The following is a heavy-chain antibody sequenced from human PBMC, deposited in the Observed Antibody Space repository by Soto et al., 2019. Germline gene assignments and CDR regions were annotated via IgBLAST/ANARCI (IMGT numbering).Heavy chain of an antibody. CDR3: ARGLGIAAAGTGGFDY. CDR1: GGSFSGYY. Sequence: PSETLSLTCAVYGGSFSGYYWTSIRQPPGKGLEWIGEINHGGSTNYNPSLKSRVTISVDTSKNQFSLKLSSVSVADTAVYYCARGLGIAAAGTGGFDYWGQGTLVTVS. CDR2: INHGGST. D-gene: IGHD6-13*01. V-gene: IGHV4-34*01. J-gene: IGHJ4*02.